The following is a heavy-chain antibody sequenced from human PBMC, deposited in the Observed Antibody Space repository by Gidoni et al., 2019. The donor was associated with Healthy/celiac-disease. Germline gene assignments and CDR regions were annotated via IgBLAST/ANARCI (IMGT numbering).Heavy chain of an antibody. D-gene: IGHD2-2*01. J-gene: IGHJ3*02. Sequence: QVQLVESGGGLVKPGGSLGLSCAASGFTFSDYYMSWIRQAPGKGLEWVSYISSSSSYTNYADSVKGRFTISRDNAKNSLYLQMNSLRAEDTAVYYCARDSRLYCSSTSCYRAFDIWGQGTMVTVSS. V-gene: IGHV3-11*05. CDR3: ARDSRLYCSSTSCYRAFDI. CDR2: ISSSSSYT. CDR1: GFTFSDYY.